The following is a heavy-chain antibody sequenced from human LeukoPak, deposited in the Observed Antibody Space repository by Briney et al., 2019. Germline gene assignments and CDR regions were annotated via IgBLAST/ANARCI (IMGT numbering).Heavy chain of an antibody. J-gene: IGHJ4*02. CDR1: GFTFSSFS. D-gene: IGHD6-19*01. V-gene: IGHV3-48*01. Sequence: GGSLRLSCAASGFTFSSFSMNWVRQAPGKGVEWVSYISSSSSTIYYADSGKGRFTISRDNAKNSLYLQMDSLRAEDTAVYYCARGPTGQLRSGWYFDYWGQGTLVTVSS. CDR2: ISSSSSTI. CDR3: ARGPTGQLRSGWYFDY.